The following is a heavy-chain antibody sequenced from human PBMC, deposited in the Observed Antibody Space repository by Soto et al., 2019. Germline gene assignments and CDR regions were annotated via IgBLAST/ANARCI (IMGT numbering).Heavy chain of an antibody. CDR3: ARIVDSSRYYDGMDV. CDR1: GGSISSSNW. CDR2: IYHSGST. Sequence: QVQLQESGPGLVKPSGTLSLTCAVSGGSISSSNWWSWVRQSPGKGLEWVGEIYHSGSTTYSPSLKSRLTMSIDKSKNQFSLRLNSVTDADTAVYYCARIVDSSRYYDGMDVWGQGTTVIVSS. J-gene: IGHJ6*02. V-gene: IGHV4-4*02. D-gene: IGHD3-22*01.